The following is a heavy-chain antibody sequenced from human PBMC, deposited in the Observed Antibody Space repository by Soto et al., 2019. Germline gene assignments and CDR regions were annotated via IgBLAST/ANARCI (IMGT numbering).Heavy chain of an antibody. CDR1: GGTFSSYA. V-gene: IGHV1-69*01. D-gene: IGHD6-19*01. Sequence: QVQLVQSGAEVKKPGSSVKVSCKASGGTFSSYAISWVRQAPGQGLEWMGGIIPIFGTANYAQKFQGRVTITADESMSTAYMELSSLRSEDTAVYYCARESGSSGPAYYYYGMDVWGQGTTVTVSS. J-gene: IGHJ6*02. CDR3: ARESGSSGPAYYYYGMDV. CDR2: IIPIFGTA.